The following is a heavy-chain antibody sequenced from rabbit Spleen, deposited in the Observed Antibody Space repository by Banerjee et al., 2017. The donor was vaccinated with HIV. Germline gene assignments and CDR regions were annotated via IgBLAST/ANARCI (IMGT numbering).Heavy chain of an antibody. CDR2: INTNTGNT. CDR1: GFSFSSSYY. J-gene: IGHJ6*01. CDR3: ARGSATMTMVITGYYLGL. D-gene: IGHD2-1*01. V-gene: IGHV1S40*01. Sequence: QSLEESGGDLVKPGASLTLTCTASGFSFSSSYYMCWVRQAPGKGLEWIGCINTNTGNTMYATWAKGRTTISRTSPTTVALQVTRLTAADTATYFCARGSATMTMVITGYYLGLWGPGTLVTV.